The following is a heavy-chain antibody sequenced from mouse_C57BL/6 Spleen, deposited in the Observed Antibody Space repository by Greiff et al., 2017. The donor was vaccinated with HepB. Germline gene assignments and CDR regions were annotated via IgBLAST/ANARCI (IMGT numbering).Heavy chain of an antibody. D-gene: IGHD2-5*01. Sequence: QVQLKESGAELVRPGTSVKVSCKASGYAFTNYLIEWVKQRPGQGLEWIGVINPGSGGTNYNEKFKGKATLTADKSSSTAYMQLSSLTSEDSAVYFCARYSNFYAIDYWGQGTSVTVSS. CDR3: ARYSNFYAIDY. CDR1: GYAFTNYL. CDR2: INPGSGGT. V-gene: IGHV1-54*01. J-gene: IGHJ4*01.